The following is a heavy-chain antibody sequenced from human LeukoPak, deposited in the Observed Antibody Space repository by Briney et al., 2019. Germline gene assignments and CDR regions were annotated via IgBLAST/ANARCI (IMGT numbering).Heavy chain of an antibody. J-gene: IGHJ4*02. D-gene: IGHD3-10*01. Sequence: GGSLRLSCAASGFTFTSYAMSWVRQAPGKGLEWVSGISGAGGTTFYADSVKGRFTISRDNSKNMLYLQMNSLRDEDTAVYYCAKGFFGSGSFPHNFDYWGQGTLVTVSS. CDR1: GFTFTSYA. CDR2: ISGAGGTT. V-gene: IGHV3-23*01. CDR3: AKGFFGSGSFPHNFDY.